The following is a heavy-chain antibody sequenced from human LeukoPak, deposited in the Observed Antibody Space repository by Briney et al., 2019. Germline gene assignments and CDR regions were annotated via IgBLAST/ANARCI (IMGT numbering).Heavy chain of an antibody. D-gene: IGHD6-13*01. Sequence: SETLSLTCAVYGGSFSGYYWSWIRQPPGKGLEWIGEINHSGSTNYNPSLKSRVTISVDTSKNQFSLKLSSVTAADTAVYYCAADQRGIAAAYWGQGTLVTVSS. V-gene: IGHV4-34*01. CDR3: AADQRGIAAAY. CDR2: INHSGST. CDR1: GGSFSGYY. J-gene: IGHJ4*02.